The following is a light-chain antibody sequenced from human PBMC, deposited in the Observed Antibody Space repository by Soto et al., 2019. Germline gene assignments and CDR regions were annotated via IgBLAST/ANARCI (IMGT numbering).Light chain of an antibody. Sequence: EIVLTQSPGTLSLSPGERATLSCRASQSVSSSHLAWYQQKPGQAPRLLIYGISMRATGVPDRFSGSGSGTDFTLTISRLEPEDFAVYYCQQSGSSRPTFGGGTKVEIK. CDR3: QQSGSSRPT. CDR2: GIS. V-gene: IGKV3-20*01. CDR1: QSVSSSH. J-gene: IGKJ4*01.